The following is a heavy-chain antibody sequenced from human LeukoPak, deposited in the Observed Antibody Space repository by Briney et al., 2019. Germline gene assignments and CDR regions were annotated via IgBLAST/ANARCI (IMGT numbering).Heavy chain of an antibody. CDR1: GFTFSNFW. J-gene: IGHJ4*02. CDR2: IKQDGSIQ. CDR3: ATPYDSSGCD. D-gene: IGHD3-22*01. Sequence: PGGSLRLSCAASGFTFSNFWMAWVRRAPGQGLEWVANIKQDGSIQYYGDSVKGRFTISRDNARNSLYLQMNSLRAEDTALYYCATPYDSSGCDWGQGTLVTVSS. V-gene: IGHV3-7*01.